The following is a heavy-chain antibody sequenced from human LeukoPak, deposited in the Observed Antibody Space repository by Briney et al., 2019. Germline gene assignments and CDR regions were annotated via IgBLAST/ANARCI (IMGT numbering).Heavy chain of an antibody. D-gene: IGHD3-3*01. V-gene: IGHV1-46*01. CDR1: GYTFTSYY. Sequence: ASVKVSCKASGYTFTSYYMHWVRQAPGQGLEWMGIIDPSGGSTSYAQKFQGRATMTRDTSTSTVYMELSSLRSDDTAVYYCVRVGITIFGVVPGYYYGMDVWGQGTTVTVSS. J-gene: IGHJ6*02. CDR2: IDPSGGST. CDR3: VRVGITIFGVVPGYYYGMDV.